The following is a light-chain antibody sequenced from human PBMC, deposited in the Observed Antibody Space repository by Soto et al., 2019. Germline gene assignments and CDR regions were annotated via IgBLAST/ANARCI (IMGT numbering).Light chain of an antibody. CDR1: SSDVGGYDY. CDR3: CSYTDTSGRV. Sequence: QSVLTQPASVSGSPGQAITLSCIGSSSDVGGYDYVSWYQQHPGRAPKVIIYEVSSRPSGVSDRFSGSKSGNTASLTISAVQADDEADYYCCSYTDTSGRVFGGGTKLTVL. CDR2: EVS. J-gene: IGLJ3*02. V-gene: IGLV2-14*01.